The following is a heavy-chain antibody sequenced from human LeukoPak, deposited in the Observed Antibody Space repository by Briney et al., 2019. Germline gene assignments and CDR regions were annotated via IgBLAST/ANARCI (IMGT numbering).Heavy chain of an antibody. Sequence: SETLSLTCTVSGGSISSYYWSWIRQPPGKGLEWIGYIYYSGSTNYNPSLKSRVTISVDTSKNQFSLKLSSVTAADTAVYYCARGLWDIVVVPAARSWFDPWGQGTLVTVSS. CDR3: ARGLWDIVVVPAARSWFDP. D-gene: IGHD2-2*01. V-gene: IGHV4-59*12. CDR2: IYYSGST. J-gene: IGHJ5*02. CDR1: GGSISSYY.